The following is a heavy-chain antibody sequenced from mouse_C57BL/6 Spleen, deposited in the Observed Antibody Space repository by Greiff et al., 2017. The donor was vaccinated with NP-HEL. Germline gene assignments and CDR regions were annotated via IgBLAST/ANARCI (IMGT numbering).Heavy chain of an antibody. Sequence: EVKVEESGGGLVKPGGSLKLSCAASGFTFSSYTMSWVRQTPEKRLEWVATISGGGGNTYYPDSVKGRFTISRDNAKNTLYLQMSSLRSEDTALYYCARHSPFITTVPWYFDVWGTGTTVTVSS. CDR1: GFTFSSYT. V-gene: IGHV5-9*01. D-gene: IGHD1-1*01. CDR2: ISGGGGNT. CDR3: ARHSPFITTVPWYFDV. J-gene: IGHJ1*03.